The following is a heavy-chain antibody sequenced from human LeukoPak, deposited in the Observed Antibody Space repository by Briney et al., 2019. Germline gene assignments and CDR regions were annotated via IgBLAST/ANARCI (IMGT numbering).Heavy chain of an antibody. CDR1: GGSISSGGYS. J-gene: IGHJ4*02. D-gene: IGHD3-22*01. Sequence: PSETLSLTCTVSGGSISSGGYSWSWIRQHPGKGLEWIGYIYYSGSTYYNPSLKSRVTISVDTSKSQFSLKLSSVTAADTAVYYCAREVKSYFDYWGQGTLVTVSS. CDR2: IYYSGST. V-gene: IGHV4-31*03. CDR3: AREVKSYFDY.